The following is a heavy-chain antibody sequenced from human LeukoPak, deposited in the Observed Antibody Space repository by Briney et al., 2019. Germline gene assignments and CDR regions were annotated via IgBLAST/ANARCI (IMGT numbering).Heavy chain of an antibody. CDR2: IYYSGST. CDR1: GGSISSYY. V-gene: IGHV4-59*12. CDR3: ARDQSEYSYGYGIDY. Sequence: SETLSLTCTVSGGSISSYYWSWIRQPPGKGLEWIGYIYYSGSTNYNPSLKSRVTISVDTSKNQFSLKLSSVTAADTAVYYCARDQSEYSYGYGIDYWGQGTLVTVSS. D-gene: IGHD5-18*01. J-gene: IGHJ4*02.